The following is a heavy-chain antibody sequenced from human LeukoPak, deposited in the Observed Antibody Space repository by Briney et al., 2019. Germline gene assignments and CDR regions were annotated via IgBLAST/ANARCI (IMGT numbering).Heavy chain of an antibody. Sequence: GGSLRLSCAASGFTFSSYAMSWVRQAPGKGLEWVSAISGSGGSTYYADSVKGRFTISRDNSKNTLYLQMNSLRAEDTAVYYCARAQAGAILYFDYWGQGTLVTVSS. J-gene: IGHJ4*02. V-gene: IGHV3-23*01. CDR1: GFTFSSYA. CDR3: ARAQAGAILYFDY. D-gene: IGHD3-3*01. CDR2: ISGSGGST.